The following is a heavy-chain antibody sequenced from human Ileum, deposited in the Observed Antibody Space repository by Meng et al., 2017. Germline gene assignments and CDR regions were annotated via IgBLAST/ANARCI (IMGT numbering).Heavy chain of an antibody. D-gene: IGHD5-18*01. Sequence: GESLKISCAASGFTFSKDWMSWVRQARGKRLEWVANLHPDGSEDYYVDSVRGRFTTSRDNAKSSLYLHMNSLRAEDTAVSYCATDDGIRTVDYWGQGTLDTVYS. CDR1: GFTFSKDW. J-gene: IGHJ4*02. V-gene: IGHV3-7*01. CDR2: LHPDGSED. CDR3: ATDDGIRTVDY.